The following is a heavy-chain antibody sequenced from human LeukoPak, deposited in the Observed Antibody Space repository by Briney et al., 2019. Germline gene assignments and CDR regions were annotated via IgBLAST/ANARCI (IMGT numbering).Heavy chain of an antibody. D-gene: IGHD3/OR15-3a*01. Sequence: SETLSLTCTVSGDSISSYYWSWIRQPAGKGLEWIGRIYSSGSTNYNPSLKSRVTMSVDTSKNQFSLKLNSVTAADTAVYYCARQTGSGLFILPGGQGTLVTVSS. CDR2: IYSSGST. CDR1: GDSISSYY. J-gene: IGHJ4*02. V-gene: IGHV4-4*07. CDR3: ARQTGSGLFILP.